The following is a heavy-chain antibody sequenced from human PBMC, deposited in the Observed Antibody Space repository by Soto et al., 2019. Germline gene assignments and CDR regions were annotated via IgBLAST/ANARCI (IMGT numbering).Heavy chain of an antibody. V-gene: IGHV4-61*01. CDR2: VYYTGTT. J-gene: IGHJ5*02. CDR1: GGFVSSASYF. D-gene: IGHD3-3*01. CDR3: ARMRFGVVPSWFDP. Sequence: QVQLQESGPGLVKPSESLSLTCTVSGGFVSSASYFWSWIRQPPGKEMEFIAYVYYTGTTKYSPSLRSRASISLDTCKNQFSLNLSSVTTADTAIYYCARMRFGVVPSWFDPWGQGILVTVS.